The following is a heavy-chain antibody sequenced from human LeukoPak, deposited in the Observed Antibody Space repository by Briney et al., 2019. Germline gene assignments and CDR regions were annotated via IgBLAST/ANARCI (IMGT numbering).Heavy chain of an antibody. V-gene: IGHV1-2*02. CDR1: GFTISSDS. J-gene: IGHJ5*02. CDR3: AREATWFDP. Sequence: ASVKVSCKTSGFTISSDSITWVRQAPGQGLEWMGWINPNSGGTNYAQKFQGRVTMTRDTSISTAYMELSRLRSDDTAVYYCAREATWFDPWGQGTLVTVSS. CDR2: INPNSGGT.